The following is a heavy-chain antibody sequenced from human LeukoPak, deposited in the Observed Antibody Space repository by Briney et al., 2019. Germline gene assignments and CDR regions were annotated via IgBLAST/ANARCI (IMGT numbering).Heavy chain of an antibody. CDR2: FDPEDGET. V-gene: IGHV1-24*01. CDR3: ATGGPPGSYYMDV. D-gene: IGHD1-26*01. J-gene: IGHJ6*03. CDR1: VYTLTELS. Sequence: ASVTVSCKVSVYTLTELSMHWVRQAPGKGLEWMGGFDPEDGETIYAQKFQGRVTMTEDTSTDTAYMELSSLRSEDTAVYNCATGGPPGSYYMDVWGKGTTVTVSS.